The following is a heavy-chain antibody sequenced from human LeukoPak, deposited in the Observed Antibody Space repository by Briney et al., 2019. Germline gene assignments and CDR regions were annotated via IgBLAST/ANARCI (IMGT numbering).Heavy chain of an antibody. CDR1: GFTFSSYA. Sequence: GGSLRLSCAASGFTFSSYAMSWVRQAPGKGLEWVSAISGSGGSTYYADSVKGRFTISGDNSKNTPYLQMNSLRAEDTAVYYCAKDQLFGTVTQEYNWFDPWGQGTLVTISS. V-gene: IGHV3-23*01. D-gene: IGHD4-17*01. CDR3: AKDQLFGTVTQEYNWFDP. CDR2: ISGSGGST. J-gene: IGHJ5*02.